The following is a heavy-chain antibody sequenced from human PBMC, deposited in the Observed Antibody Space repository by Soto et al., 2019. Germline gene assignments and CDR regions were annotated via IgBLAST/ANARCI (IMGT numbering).Heavy chain of an antibody. CDR1: GYRFNLYY. CDR3: ARGATWYEH. CDR2: IDPNIGVT. D-gene: IGHD1-20*01. J-gene: IGHJ4*02. V-gene: IGHV1-2*02. Sequence: QVHLVQSGAEVRKPGASVKVSCRASGYRFNLYYMHWVRQAPGDGLEWMGWIDPNIGVTHYAQRFQGRVTMTRDTSISTVYMELSSLTSDDTAIYYCARGATWYEHWGQGPLVSV.